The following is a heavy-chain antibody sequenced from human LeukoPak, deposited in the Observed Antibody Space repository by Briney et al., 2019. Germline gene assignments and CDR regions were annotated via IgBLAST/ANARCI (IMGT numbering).Heavy chain of an antibody. J-gene: IGHJ3*02. CDR3: ARDGLYDSSGYYFDALDI. CDR1: GGSFSGYY. CDR2: IYTSGST. V-gene: IGHV4-4*07. D-gene: IGHD3-22*01. Sequence: SETLSLTCAVYGGSFSGYYWSWIRQPAGKGLEWIGRIYTSGSTNYNPSLKSRVTMSVDTSKNQFSLKLSSVTAADTAVYYCARDGLYDSSGYYFDALDIWGQGTMVTVSS.